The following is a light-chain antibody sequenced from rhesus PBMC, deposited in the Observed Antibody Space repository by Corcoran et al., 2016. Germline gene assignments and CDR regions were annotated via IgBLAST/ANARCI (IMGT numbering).Light chain of an antibody. J-gene: IGLJ1*01. CDR1: GGDIGSYNF. V-gene: IGLV2-32*01. CDR3: CSYAGSYTFYV. CDR2: EVS. Sequence: QAALTQPRSVSGSPGQSVTISCTGTGGDIGSYNFFSWYQMHPGSAPKLMIYEVSKRPSGVSDRVSGSKSGNTASLTISGLQAEDEADYYCCSYAGSYTFYVFGVGTRLTVL.